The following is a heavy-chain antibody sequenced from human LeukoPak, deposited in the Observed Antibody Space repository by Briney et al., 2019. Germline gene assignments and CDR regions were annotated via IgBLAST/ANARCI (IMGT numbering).Heavy chain of an antibody. J-gene: IGHJ4*02. D-gene: IGHD6-19*01. V-gene: IGHV3-23*01. CDR2: ISGSGGST. Sequence: GGSLRLSCAASGFTFSNFAMSWVRQAPGKGLEWVSTISGSGGSTFYADSVKGRFPISRDNSKNTLFLQMNSLRAEDTAIYYCAKAGSSGWSPSGGDDRGQGSLVTVSS. CDR1: GFTFSNFA. CDR3: AKAGSSGWSPSGGDD.